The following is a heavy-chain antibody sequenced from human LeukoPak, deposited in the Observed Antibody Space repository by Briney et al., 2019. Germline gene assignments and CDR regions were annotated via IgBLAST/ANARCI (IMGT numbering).Heavy chain of an antibody. CDR2: ISSSSSYI. D-gene: IGHD2-15*01. V-gene: IGHV3-21*01. J-gene: IGHJ3*02. CDR1: GFTFSSYS. CDR3: AKSLGYCSGGSCPPVAFDI. Sequence: PGGSLRLSCAASGFTFSSYSMNWVRQAPGKGLEWVSSISSSSSYIYYADSVKGRFTISRDNAKNSLYLQMNSLRAEDTAVYYCAKSLGYCSGGSCPPVAFDIWGQGTMVTVSS.